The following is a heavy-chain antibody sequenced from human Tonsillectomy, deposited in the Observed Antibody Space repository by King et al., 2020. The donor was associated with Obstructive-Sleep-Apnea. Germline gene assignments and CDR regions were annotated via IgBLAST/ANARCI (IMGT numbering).Heavy chain of an antibody. D-gene: IGHD1-26*01. CDR2: INQSGST. J-gene: IGHJ4*02. V-gene: IGHV4-34*01. CDR1: GGSFSGYY. Sequence: VQLQQWGAGLLKPSGTLSLTCAVYGGSFSGYYWSWIRQTPGKGLACIGEINQSGSTNYNPSLKSRVTMSVDTSKNHFSLKLSPVTAADTAVYYCARGSGYVDYWGQGTLVTVSS. CDR3: ARGSGYVDY.